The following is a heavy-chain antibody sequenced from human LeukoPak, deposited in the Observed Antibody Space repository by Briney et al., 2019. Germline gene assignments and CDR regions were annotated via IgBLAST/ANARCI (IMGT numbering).Heavy chain of an antibody. CDR1: GFTFSSYG. CDR3: AKDYYYYGMDV. CDR2: ISYDGSNK. Sequence: GGSLSLSCAASGFTFSSYGMHWVRQAPGQGLEWVAVISYDGSNKYYADSVKGRFTISRDNSKNTLYLQMNSLRAEDTTVYYCAKDYYYYGMDVWGQGTTVSVSS. J-gene: IGHJ6*02. V-gene: IGHV3-30*18.